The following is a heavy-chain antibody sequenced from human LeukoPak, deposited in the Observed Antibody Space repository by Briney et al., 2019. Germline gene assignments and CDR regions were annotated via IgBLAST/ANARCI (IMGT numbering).Heavy chain of an antibody. CDR2: IRYDGSNK. Sequence: PGGSLRLSCAASAFTFSSYGMHWVRQAPGKGLEWVAFIRYDGSNKYYADSVKGRFTISRDNSKNTVYLQMSSLRTEDTSLYYCARDPRGPTGYDSPSRDTFDYWGQGTLVTVSS. CDR1: AFTFSSYG. D-gene: IGHD3-22*01. CDR3: ARDPRGPTGYDSPSRDTFDY. J-gene: IGHJ4*02. V-gene: IGHV3-30*02.